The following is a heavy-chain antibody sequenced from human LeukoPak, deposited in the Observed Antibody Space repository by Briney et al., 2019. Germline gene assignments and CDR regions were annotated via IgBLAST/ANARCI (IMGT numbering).Heavy chain of an antibody. Sequence: GASVKVSCKASGGTFSSYAISWVRQAPGQGLEWMGRVIPIFGTANYAQKFQGRVTITTDESTSTAYMELSSLRSEGTAVYYRARDYRRDGYNWGYFDYWGQGTLVTVSS. J-gene: IGHJ4*02. D-gene: IGHD5-24*01. V-gene: IGHV1-69*05. CDR3: ARDYRRDGYNWGYFDY. CDR1: GGTFSSYA. CDR2: VIPIFGTA.